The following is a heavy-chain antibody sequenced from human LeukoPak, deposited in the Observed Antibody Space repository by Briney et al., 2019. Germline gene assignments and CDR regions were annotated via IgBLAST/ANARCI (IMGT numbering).Heavy chain of an antibody. Sequence: GGSLRLSCAASGFTFSSYAMSWVRQAPGKGLEWVSSISSSSSYIYYADSVKGRFTISRDNAKNSLYLQMDSLRAEDTAVYYCARDSRSGDTAPLDYWGQGTLVTVSS. CDR3: ARDSRSGDTAPLDY. J-gene: IGHJ4*02. CDR2: ISSSSSYI. V-gene: IGHV3-21*01. D-gene: IGHD5-18*01. CDR1: GFTFSSYA.